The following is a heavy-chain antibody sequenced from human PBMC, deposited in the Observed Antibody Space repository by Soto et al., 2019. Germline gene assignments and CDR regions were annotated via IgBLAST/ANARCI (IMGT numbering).Heavy chain of an antibody. CDR3: ARDRMELRHFDY. D-gene: IGHD1-7*01. CDR1: GFTFSSYG. J-gene: IGHJ4*02. CDR2: IWYDGSNK. V-gene: IGHV3-33*08. Sequence: GGSLRLSCAASGFTFSSYGMHWVRQAPGKGLEWVAVIWYDGSNKYYADSVKGRFTISRDNSKNTLYLQMNSLRAEDTAVYYCARDRMELRHFDYWGQGTLVTVSS.